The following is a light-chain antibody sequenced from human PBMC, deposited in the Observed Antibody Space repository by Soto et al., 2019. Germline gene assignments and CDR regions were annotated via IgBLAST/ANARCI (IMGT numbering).Light chain of an antibody. V-gene: IGKV3-20*01. CDR2: IAS. Sequence: EIVLTQSPGTLSLSPGERATLSCRASQSVSSNHLALYQQKPGQTPRLRIYIASNRAPGIPDRFSGSGSGTHFTLTIRRVEPEDFVVYYCQQYDSSPWTFGQGTKVEIK. CDR1: QSVSSNH. J-gene: IGKJ1*01. CDR3: QQYDSSPWT.